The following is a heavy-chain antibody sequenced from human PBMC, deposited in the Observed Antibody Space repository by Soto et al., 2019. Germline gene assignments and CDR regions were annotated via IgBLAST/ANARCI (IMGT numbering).Heavy chain of an antibody. CDR1: GGSISSSSYY. CDR2: IYYSGST. Sequence: SETLSLTCTGSGGSISSSSYYWGWIRQPPGKGLEWIGSIYYSGSTYYNPSLKSRVTISVDTSKNQFSLKLSSVTAADTAVYYCAKLTVADYGVDVWGQGTTVTVSS. CDR3: AKLTVADYGVDV. J-gene: IGHJ6*02. V-gene: IGHV4-39*01. D-gene: IGHD4-17*01.